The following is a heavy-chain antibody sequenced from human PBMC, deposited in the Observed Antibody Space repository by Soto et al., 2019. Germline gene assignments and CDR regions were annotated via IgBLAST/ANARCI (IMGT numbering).Heavy chain of an antibody. V-gene: IGHV3-23*01. Sequence: EVHLLQSGGGLVQPGGSLRLSCAASGFSFSSFALSWVRQSPGKGLEWVAAVSGRGGDTYYANSVKGRFTISRDNSQHTLFLQLTSRRAADSAISYCEKDPNYDLWSGFSAVYFDYWGQGTLVTVSS. CDR2: VSGRGGDT. J-gene: IGHJ4*02. CDR1: GFSFSSFA. D-gene: IGHD3-3*01. CDR3: EKDPNYDLWSGFSAVYFDY.